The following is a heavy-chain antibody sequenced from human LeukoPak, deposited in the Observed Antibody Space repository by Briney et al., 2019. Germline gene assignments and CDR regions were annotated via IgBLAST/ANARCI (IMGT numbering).Heavy chain of an antibody. Sequence: ASVKVSCKASGYTFTSYAMNWVRQAPGQGLEWMGWINTNTGNPTYAQGFTGRFVFSLDTSVSTAYLQISSLKAEDTAVYYCARDLIVVVVAAWPNSFGPWGQGTLVTVSS. CDR2: INTNTGNP. J-gene: IGHJ5*02. CDR3: ARDLIVVVVAAWPNSFGP. D-gene: IGHD2-15*01. V-gene: IGHV7-4-1*02. CDR1: GYTFTSYA.